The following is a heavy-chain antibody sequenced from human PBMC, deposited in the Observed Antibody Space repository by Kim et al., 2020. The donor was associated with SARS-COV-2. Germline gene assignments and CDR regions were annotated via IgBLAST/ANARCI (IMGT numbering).Heavy chain of an antibody. V-gene: IGHV3-49*04. Sequence: GGSLRLSCTGSGFTFGDHGMSWVRQAPGKGLEWLSFIRRKTYRGTPEYAPSVKDRFIISRDDSNSIAYLQMNSLKTEDTAVYYCVRGPTGETTVTTWGIFEYWGQGVLVTVSS. CDR3: VRGPTGETTVTTWGIFEY. CDR1: GFTFGDHG. CDR2: IRRKTYRGTP. J-gene: IGHJ4*02. D-gene: IGHD4-17*01.